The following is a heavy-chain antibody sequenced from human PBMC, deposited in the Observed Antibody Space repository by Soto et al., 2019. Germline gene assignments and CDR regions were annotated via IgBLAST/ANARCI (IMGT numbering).Heavy chain of an antibody. J-gene: IGHJ6*03. V-gene: IGHV3-11*01. CDR1: GFVFSDYY. D-gene: IGHD3-10*01. CDR2: ISNTAYTI. Sequence: QVQLVESGGGLVKPGGSLRLSCAASGFVFSDYYMSWFRQAPGRGLEWVSYISNTAYTIYYADSVKGRFTISRDNARNSLYLQMNSLRAEDTAVYYCARDRGATMVRGVMDYFMDVWGNGTTVTVSS. CDR3: ARDRGATMVRGVMDYFMDV.